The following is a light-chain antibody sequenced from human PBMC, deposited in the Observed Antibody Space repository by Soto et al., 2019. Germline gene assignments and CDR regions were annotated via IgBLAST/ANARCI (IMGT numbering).Light chain of an antibody. Sequence: EIVLTQSPATLSLSPGERATLSCRASQSVKNYLAWYQQKPGQAPRLLSYDAPNRAAGIPARFIGSGSWTGFSLTITGLGNEAFAVYYCQHHDFWPLTFGGGTKVE. J-gene: IGKJ4*01. V-gene: IGKV3-11*01. CDR2: DAP. CDR3: QHHDFWPLT. CDR1: QSVKNY.